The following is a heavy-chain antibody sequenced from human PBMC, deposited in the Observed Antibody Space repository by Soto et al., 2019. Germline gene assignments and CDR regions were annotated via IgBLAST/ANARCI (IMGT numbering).Heavy chain of an antibody. CDR1: GFTLHNFA. CDR2: VSGSSAR. CDR3: ARDSDIYYGMDV. V-gene: IGHV3-48*02. J-gene: IGHJ6*02. Sequence: VSLRLSCAASGFTLHNFALNWVRQAPGKGPEWVSSVSGSSARYYADSVRGRFTISRDNVKYSLYLQMNSLTDEDTAVYYCARDSDIYYGMDVWGQGTTVTVSS. D-gene: IGHD3-9*01.